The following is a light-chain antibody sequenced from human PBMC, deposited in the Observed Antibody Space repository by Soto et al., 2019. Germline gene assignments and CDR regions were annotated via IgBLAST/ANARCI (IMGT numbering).Light chain of an antibody. J-gene: IGKJ1*01. CDR2: AAS. CDR3: QQNYTTPRT. Sequence: DIQMTQSPSSLSASVGDRVTITCRASQSITSYLNWYQQKPGKAPQLLIYAASTLQSGVPSRFSGSGSGTDFTLTISSLQPEDFATYFCQQNYTTPRTFGQGTKVEVK. V-gene: IGKV1-39*01. CDR1: QSITSY.